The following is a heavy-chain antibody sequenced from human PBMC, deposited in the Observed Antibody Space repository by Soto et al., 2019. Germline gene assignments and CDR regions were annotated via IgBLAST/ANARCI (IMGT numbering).Heavy chain of an antibody. V-gene: IGHV3-30*18. Sequence: QVQLVESGGGVVQPGRSLRLSCAASGFTFSIYGMHWVRQAPGKGLEWVTVISYDGSKKYYADSVKGRFTISRDNSKNTLSLQMNSLRAEDKAVYYCAKDGPAYCGGECYEWNDWYFDLWGRGTLVTVSS. CDR3: AKDGPAYCGGECYEWNDWYFDL. CDR2: ISYDGSKK. J-gene: IGHJ2*01. D-gene: IGHD2-21*01. CDR1: GFTFSIYG.